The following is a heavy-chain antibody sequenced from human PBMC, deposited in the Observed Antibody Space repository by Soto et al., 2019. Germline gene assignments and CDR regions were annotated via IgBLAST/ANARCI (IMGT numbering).Heavy chain of an antibody. V-gene: IGHV1-69*01. CDR2: LIPIFGTA. D-gene: IGHD6-6*01. Sequence: QVQLVQSGAEVKKPGSSVKVSCKASGGTFSSYAISWVRQAPGQGLEWMGGLIPIFGTANYAQKFQGRVTITADESTSTAYMELSSLRSEDTAVYYCARGLGSSAVYDYYGMDVWGQGTTVTVSS. J-gene: IGHJ6*02. CDR3: ARGLGSSAVYDYYGMDV. CDR1: GGTFSSYA.